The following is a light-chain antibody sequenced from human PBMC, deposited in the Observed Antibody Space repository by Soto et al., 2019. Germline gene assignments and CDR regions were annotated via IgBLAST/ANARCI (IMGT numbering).Light chain of an antibody. J-gene: IGLJ1*01. CDR1: SSDVGAYDF. CDR3: SSHTTSNTQV. Sequence: QSALTQPASVSGSPGQSTAISCTGTSSDVGAYDFVSWYQQHPDKAPKLLIYEVSNRPSGVSDRFSGSKSVNTATLTISGLQAEDEAGYYCSSHTTSNTQVFGTGTKVTVL. V-gene: IGLV2-14*03. CDR2: EVS.